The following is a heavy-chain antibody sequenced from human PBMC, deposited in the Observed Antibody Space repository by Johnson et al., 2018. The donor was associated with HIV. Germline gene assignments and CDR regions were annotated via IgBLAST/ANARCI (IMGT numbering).Heavy chain of an antibody. V-gene: IGHV3-66*03. CDR1: GFTVSSNY. D-gene: IGHD6-6*01. Sequence: VQLVESGGGLIQPGGSLRLSCAASGFTVSSNYMSWVRQAPGKGLEWVSVIYSGGSTYYADSVKGRFTISRDNSKNTLYLQMGSLRAEDMAVYYCAREGRGSSSGAFDIWGQGTMVTVSS. CDR3: AREGRGSSSGAFDI. CDR2: IYSGGST. J-gene: IGHJ3*02.